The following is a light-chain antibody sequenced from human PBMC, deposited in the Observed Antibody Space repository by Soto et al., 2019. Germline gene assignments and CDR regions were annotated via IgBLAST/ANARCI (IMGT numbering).Light chain of an antibody. V-gene: IGLV2-11*01. CDR1: SSDVGGYNY. CDR3: CSYVGSYTGV. Sequence: QSALTQPRSVSGSPGQSVTISCTGTSSDVGGYNYVSWYQQHPGKAPKLMIYDVSKRPSGVPDRFSGSKSGNTASLTISGLQAEDEADYYCCSYVGSYTGVFGGGTQLTVL. CDR2: DVS. J-gene: IGLJ2*01.